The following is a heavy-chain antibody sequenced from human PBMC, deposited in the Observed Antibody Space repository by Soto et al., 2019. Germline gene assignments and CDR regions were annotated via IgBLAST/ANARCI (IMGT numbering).Heavy chain of an antibody. J-gene: IGHJ6*03. CDR2: IYYSGST. Sequence: ETLSLTCTVSGGSISSYYWSWIRQPPGKGLEWIGYIYYSGSTNYNPSLKSRVTISVDTSKNQFSLKLSSVTAADAAVYYCAGGRRGTIFGVVIHHYYYMDVWGKGTTVTVSS. V-gene: IGHV4-59*01. CDR1: GGSISSYY. CDR3: AGGRRGTIFGVVIHHYYYMDV. D-gene: IGHD3-3*01.